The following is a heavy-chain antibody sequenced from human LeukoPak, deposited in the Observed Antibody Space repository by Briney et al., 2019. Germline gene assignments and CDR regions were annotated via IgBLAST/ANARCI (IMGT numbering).Heavy chain of an antibody. CDR2: INHSGST. Sequence: PGGSLRLSCAASGFTFDDYGMSWIRQPPGKGLEWIGEINHSGSTNYNPSLKSRVTISVDTSKNQFSLKLSSVTAADTAVYYCARGRIRSYTPTRTYYYYYYMDVWGKGTTVTVSS. D-gene: IGHD3-3*01. CDR3: ARGRIRSYTPTRTYYYYYYMDV. CDR1: GFTFDDYG. V-gene: IGHV4-34*01. J-gene: IGHJ6*03.